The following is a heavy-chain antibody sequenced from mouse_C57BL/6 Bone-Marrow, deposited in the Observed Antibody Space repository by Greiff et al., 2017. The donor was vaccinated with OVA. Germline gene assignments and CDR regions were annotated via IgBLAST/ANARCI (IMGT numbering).Heavy chain of an antibody. J-gene: IGHJ4*01. V-gene: IGHV1-69*01. D-gene: IGHD3-2*02. CDR3: ARSDGSGYIYYAMDY. Sequence: QVQLQQPGAELVMPGASVKLSCKASGYTFTSYWMHWVKQRPGQGLEWIGEIDPSDSYTNYNQKFKGKSTLTVDKSSSTAYMQLSSLTSEDSAVYYGARSDGSGYIYYAMDYWGQGTSVTVSS. CDR1: GYTFTSYW. CDR2: IDPSDSYT.